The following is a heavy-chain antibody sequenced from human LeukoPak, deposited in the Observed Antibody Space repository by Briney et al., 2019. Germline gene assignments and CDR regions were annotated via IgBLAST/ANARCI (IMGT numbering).Heavy chain of an antibody. V-gene: IGHV1-69*04. J-gene: IGHJ4*02. Sequence: VASVKVSCKASGGTFSSYAISWVRQAPGQGLEWMGRIIPILGMANYAQKFQGRVTITADKSTSTAYMELSSLRSEDTAVYYCASYSSGLSRFDYWGQGTLVTVSS. D-gene: IGHD6-19*01. CDR2: IIPILGMA. CDR1: GGTFSSYA. CDR3: ASYSSGLSRFDY.